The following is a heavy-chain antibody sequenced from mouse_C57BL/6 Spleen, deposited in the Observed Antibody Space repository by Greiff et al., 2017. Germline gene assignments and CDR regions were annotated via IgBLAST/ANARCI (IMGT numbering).Heavy chain of an antibody. CDR1: GYTFTSYW. CDR3: AKELGITTVVATRYFDD. CDR2: IDPSDSYT. D-gene: IGHD1-1*01. V-gene: IGHV1-50*01. Sequence: QVQLQQPGAELVKPGASVKLSCKASGYTFTSYWMQWVKQRPGQGLEWIGEIDPSDSYTNYNQKFKGKATLTVDTSSSTAYMQLSSLTSEDSAVYYCAKELGITTVVATRYFDDWGTGTTVTVSS. J-gene: IGHJ1*03.